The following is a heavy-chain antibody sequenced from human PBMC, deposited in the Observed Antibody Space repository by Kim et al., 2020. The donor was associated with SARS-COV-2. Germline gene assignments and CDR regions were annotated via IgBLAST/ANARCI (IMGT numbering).Heavy chain of an antibody. V-gene: IGHV3-74*01. CDR1: GFTFSSYW. J-gene: IGHJ3*02. D-gene: IGHD5-18*01. CDR2: IKSDGSST. CDR3: ARDRGYNYGHDAFDI. Sequence: GGSLRLSCAASGFTFSSYWMHWVRQAPGKGLVWVSRIKSDGSSTSYADSVKGRFTISRDNAENTLSLQMNSLRAEDTAVYYCARDRGYNYGHDAFDIWGQGTMVTVSS.